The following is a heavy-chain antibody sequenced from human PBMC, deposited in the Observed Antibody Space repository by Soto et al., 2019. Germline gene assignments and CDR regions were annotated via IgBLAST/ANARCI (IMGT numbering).Heavy chain of an antibody. CDR2: INGRSDTI. Sequence: PVGSLRLSCAASGFIFSDHYVSWIRQAPGKGLEWISYINGRSDTIYYSKSVQGRFTISRDNGKNSLYLQMDSLRADDTAVYYCASVSYYDSRGYSRRLTNATFDHWGQGILVTVSS. J-gene: IGHJ4*02. CDR3: ASVSYYDSRGYSRRLTNATFDH. V-gene: IGHV3-11*01. D-gene: IGHD3-22*01. CDR1: GFIFSDHY.